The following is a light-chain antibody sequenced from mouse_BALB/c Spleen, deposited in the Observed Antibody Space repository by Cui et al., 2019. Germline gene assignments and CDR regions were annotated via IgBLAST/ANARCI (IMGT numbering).Light chain of an antibody. V-gene: IGKV8-28*01. CDR3: QNDHSYHT. Sequence: DIVMTQSPSSLSVSAGEKVTMSCKSSQSLLNSGNQKNYLAWYQQKPGQPPKLLIYGASTRESGVPDRFTGSGSGTDFTLTISSVQAEDLAVYYCQNDHSYHTFGGGTKLEIK. J-gene: IGKJ2*01. CDR2: GAS. CDR1: QSLLNSGNQKNY.